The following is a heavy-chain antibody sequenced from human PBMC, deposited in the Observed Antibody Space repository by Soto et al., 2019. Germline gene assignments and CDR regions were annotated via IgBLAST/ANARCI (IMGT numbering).Heavy chain of an antibody. J-gene: IGHJ6*02. Sequence: LRLSCAASGFTFSSYAMHWVRQAPGKGLEWVAVISYDGSNKYYADSVKGRFTISGDNSKNTLYLQMNSLRAEDTAVYYCARDRGIAVAYYYYYGMDVWGQGTTVTVSS. D-gene: IGHD6-19*01. CDR1: GFTFSSYA. CDR3: ARDRGIAVAYYYYYGMDV. V-gene: IGHV3-30-3*01. CDR2: ISYDGSNK.